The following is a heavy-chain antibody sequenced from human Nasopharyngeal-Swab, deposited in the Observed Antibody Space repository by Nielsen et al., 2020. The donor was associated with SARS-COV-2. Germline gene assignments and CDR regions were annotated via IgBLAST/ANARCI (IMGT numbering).Heavy chain of an antibody. J-gene: IGHJ6*02. Sequence: GGSLRLSCAASGFTFSSYAMHWVRQAPGKGLEWVAVISYDGSNKYYADSVKGRFTISRDNSKNTLYLQMNSLRAEDTAVYYCATELVVAAGGSYYYYGMDVWGQGTTVTVSS. V-gene: IGHV3-30*04. CDR2: ISYDGSNK. CDR3: ATELVVAAGGSYYYYGMDV. CDR1: GFTFSSYA. D-gene: IGHD2-15*01.